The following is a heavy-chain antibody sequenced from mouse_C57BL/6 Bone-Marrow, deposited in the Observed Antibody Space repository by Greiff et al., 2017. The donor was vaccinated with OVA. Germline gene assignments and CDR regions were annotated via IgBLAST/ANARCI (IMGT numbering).Heavy chain of an antibody. D-gene: IGHD2-2*01. CDR1: GYTFTSYG. CDR3: ARGLRRRGAWFAY. J-gene: IGHJ3*01. V-gene: IGHV1-81*01. Sequence: QVQLKQSGAELARPGASVKLSCKASGYTFTSYGISWVKQSTGQGLEWIGEIYPRSGNTYYNEKFKGKATLTADKSSSPAYMELRRLTSDDSAVYCCARGLRRRGAWFAYWGQGTRVTVSA. CDR2: IYPRSGNT.